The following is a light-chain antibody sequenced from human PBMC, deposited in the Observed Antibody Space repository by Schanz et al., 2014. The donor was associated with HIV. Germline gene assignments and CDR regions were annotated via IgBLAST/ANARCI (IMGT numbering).Light chain of an antibody. Sequence: DIQMTQSPSSLSASVGDRVTITCQASQDISNYLNWYQQKPGKAPKVLIYQASILENGVPSTFSGGGYGTEFTLTISSLQPDDFATYFCLQYDSDSWTFGQGTKLEI. J-gene: IGKJ2*02. V-gene: IGKV1-33*01. CDR3: LQYDSDSWT. CDR1: QDISNY. CDR2: QAS.